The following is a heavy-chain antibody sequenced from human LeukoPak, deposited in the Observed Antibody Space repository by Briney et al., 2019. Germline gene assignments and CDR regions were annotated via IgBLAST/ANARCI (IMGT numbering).Heavy chain of an antibody. J-gene: IGHJ4*02. Sequence: SETLSLTCAVYGGSFSGYYWSRIRQPPGKGLEWIGEINHSGSTNYNPSLKSRVTISVDTPKNQFSLKLGSVAAADTAVYYCARGGESYYYDSSGYAPPDYWGQGTLVTVSS. V-gene: IGHV4-34*01. CDR1: GGSFSGYY. CDR3: ARGGESYYYDSSGYAPPDY. CDR2: INHSGST. D-gene: IGHD3-22*01.